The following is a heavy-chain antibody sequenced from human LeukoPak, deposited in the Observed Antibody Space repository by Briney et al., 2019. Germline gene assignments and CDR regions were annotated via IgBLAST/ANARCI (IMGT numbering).Heavy chain of an antibody. CDR2: IYYTGNT. J-gene: IGHJ3*02. D-gene: IGHD1-26*01. V-gene: IGHV4-59*01. CDR3: ARDQYYDAFDI. Sequence: SETLSLTCTVSGGSISSSYYWSWIRQPPGEGLEWIGFIYYTGNTNYNPSLKSRVTISVDTSKNQFSLKLSSVTAADTAVYDCARDQYYDAFDIWGQGTMVIVSS. CDR1: GGSISSSYY.